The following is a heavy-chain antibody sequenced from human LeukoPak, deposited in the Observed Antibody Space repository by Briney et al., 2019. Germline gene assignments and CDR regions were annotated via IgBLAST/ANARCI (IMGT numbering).Heavy chain of an antibody. D-gene: IGHD1-1*01. CDR1: GGSISNYY. CDR2: IYYTGNT. Sequence: SETLSLTCTVSGGSISNYYWNWIRQPPGKGLEWIGYIYYTGNTNYNPSLKSRVTISVDTSKDQFSLKLSSVTAADTAVYYCARDRLQLQSWGQGTLVTVSS. V-gene: IGHV4-59*01. CDR3: ARDRLQLQS. J-gene: IGHJ5*02.